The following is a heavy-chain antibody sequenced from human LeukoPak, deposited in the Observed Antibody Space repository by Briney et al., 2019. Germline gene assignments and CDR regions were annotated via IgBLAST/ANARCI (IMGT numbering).Heavy chain of an antibody. CDR1: GGTFSSYA. CDR2: IIPIFGTA. V-gene: IGHV1-69*13. D-gene: IGHD6-13*01. J-gene: IGHJ3*02. Sequence: GASVKVSCKASGGTFSSYAISWVRQAPGQGLEWMGGIIPIFGTANYAQKFQGRVTITADESTSTAYMELSSLRSEDTAVYYCAGAAGTHDAFDIWGQGTMVTVSS. CDR3: AGAAGTHDAFDI.